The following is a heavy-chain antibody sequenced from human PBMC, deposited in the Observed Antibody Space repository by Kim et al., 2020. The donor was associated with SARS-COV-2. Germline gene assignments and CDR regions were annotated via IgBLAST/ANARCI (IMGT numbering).Heavy chain of an antibody. J-gene: IGHJ4*02. Sequence: GESLKISCKGSGFIFSDYWIAWVRQMPGKGPEWMGLIFPGDSDTQYSPSFRGQVTFSVDKSTSTAYLQWSSLKASDTAMYYCVRHDSGNYRYFDSWGQGTLVSVSS. CDR3: VRHDSGNYRYFDS. D-gene: IGHD4-4*01. CDR1: GFIFSDYW. V-gene: IGHV5-51*01. CDR2: IFPGDSDT.